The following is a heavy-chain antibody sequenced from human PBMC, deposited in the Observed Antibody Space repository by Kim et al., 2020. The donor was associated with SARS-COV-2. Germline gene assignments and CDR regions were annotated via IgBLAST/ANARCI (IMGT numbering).Heavy chain of an antibody. D-gene: IGHD2-8*01. J-gene: IGHJ4*02. CDR3: ARDTSGPDY. V-gene: IGHV3-30*07. CDR2: STK. Sequence: STKYWATTVQDRFAISRDNSKNPLYLKVNSLGAEDTAVYYCARDTSGPDYWGKGTLVTVSS.